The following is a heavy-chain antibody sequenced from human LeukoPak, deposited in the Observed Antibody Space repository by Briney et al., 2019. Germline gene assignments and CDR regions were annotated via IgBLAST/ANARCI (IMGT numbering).Heavy chain of an antibody. J-gene: IGHJ3*02. CDR3: ARGGLVRGTINSLIGFDI. CDR1: GHSDPRTSAG. Sequence: AQTVSLTCGISGHSDPRTSAGWTWIRQSPSRGLEWLGRTYYRHKLYNDDELSVRGRITINPDTAKNEFSLLLNSVTAEDTAFYYCARGGLVRGTINSLIGFDIWGQGIMVTVSS. V-gene: IGHV6-1*01. D-gene: IGHD6-19*01. CDR2: TYYRHKLYN.